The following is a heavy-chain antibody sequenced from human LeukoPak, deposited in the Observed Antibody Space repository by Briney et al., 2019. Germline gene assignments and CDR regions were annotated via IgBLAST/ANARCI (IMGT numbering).Heavy chain of an antibody. D-gene: IGHD4-17*01. CDR3: ARYGVPGHKWFDP. V-gene: IGHV4-59*01. CDR2: IYYSGTT. J-gene: IGHJ5*02. CDR1: GGSISRYY. Sequence: SETLSLTCTVSGGSISRYYWSWIRQPPGKGQEWIGYIYYSGTTYYNPSLKSRVTISVDTSKNQFSLDLSSVTPADTAIYYCARYGVPGHKWFDPWGQGTLVTVSS.